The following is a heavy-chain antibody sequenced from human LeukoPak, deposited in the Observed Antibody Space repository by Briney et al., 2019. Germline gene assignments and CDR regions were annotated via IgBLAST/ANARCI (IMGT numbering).Heavy chain of an antibody. CDR2: IYTSGST. CDR3: ARDHIGRPAAILN. CDR1: GDSISSYY. D-gene: IGHD2-2*01. J-gene: IGHJ4*02. Sequence: SETLSLTCTVSGDSISSYYWSWIRQPAGKGLEWIGRIYTSGSTNCNPSLKSRVTMSVDTSKNQFSLKLSSVTAADTAVYYCARDHIGRPAAILNWGQGTLVTVSS. V-gene: IGHV4-4*07.